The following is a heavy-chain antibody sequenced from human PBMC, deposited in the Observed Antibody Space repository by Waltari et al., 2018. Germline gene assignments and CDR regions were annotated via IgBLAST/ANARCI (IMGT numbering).Heavy chain of an antibody. CDR1: GFMLSRFW. D-gene: IGHD3-10*01. CDR2: IKEDGSAQ. Sequence: EVQLVVSGGVLVQPGGALSIACEASGFMLSRFWMTWFRQAPGKGLEWVANIKEDGSAQTYGDSVRGRFIISRDNAQNSLYLQMNYLRAEDTAVYYCARDGGASGSYDYWGQGTLVTVSS. CDR3: ARDGGASGSYDY. V-gene: IGHV3-7*01. J-gene: IGHJ4*02.